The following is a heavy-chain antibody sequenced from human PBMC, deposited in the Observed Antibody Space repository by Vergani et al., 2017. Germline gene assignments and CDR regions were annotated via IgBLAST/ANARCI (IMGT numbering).Heavy chain of an antibody. Sequence: QVQLVESGGGVVQPGRSLRLSCAASGFTFSYYGMHWVRQAPGKGLEWVAVISYDGRNKYYADSVKGRFTISRDNSKNTLYLQMNSLRAEDTAVYYCATEPEGSSTRYYYYYMDVWGKGP. D-gene: IGHD2-2*01. J-gene: IGHJ6*03. CDR3: ATEPEGSSTRYYYYYMDV. CDR2: ISYDGRNK. V-gene: IGHV3-30*03. CDR1: GFTFSYYG.